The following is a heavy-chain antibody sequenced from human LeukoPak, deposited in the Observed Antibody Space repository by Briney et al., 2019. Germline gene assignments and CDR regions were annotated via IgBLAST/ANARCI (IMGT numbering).Heavy chain of an antibody. J-gene: IGHJ3*02. CDR3: ANPTLDI. Sequence: GRSLRLSCAASGFTFDDYATHWVRQAPGKGLEWVSGISWNSGSIGYADSVKGRFTISRDNAKNSLYLQMNSLRAEDTALYYCANPTLDIWGQGTMVTVSS. V-gene: IGHV3-9*01. CDR2: ISWNSGSI. CDR1: GFTFDDYA.